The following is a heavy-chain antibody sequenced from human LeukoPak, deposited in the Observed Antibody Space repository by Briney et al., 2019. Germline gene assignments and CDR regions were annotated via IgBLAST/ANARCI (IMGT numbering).Heavy chain of an antibody. CDR1: GGTFSSYA. J-gene: IGHJ6*03. V-gene: IGHV1-69*13. Sequence: ASVKVSCKASGGTFSSYAISWVRQAPGQGLEWMGGIIPIFGTASYAQKFQGRVTITADESTSTAYMELSSLRSEDTAVYYCASRRGYSYGLFGDYYMDVWGKGTTVTISS. CDR2: IIPIFGTA. D-gene: IGHD5-18*01. CDR3: ASRRGYSYGLFGDYYMDV.